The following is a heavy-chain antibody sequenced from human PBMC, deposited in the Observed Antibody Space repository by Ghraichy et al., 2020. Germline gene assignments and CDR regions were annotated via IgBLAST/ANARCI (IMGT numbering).Heavy chain of an antibody. Sequence: SETLSLTCTVSGDSMSTFYLSWIRQPPGKGLEWIGNVDYSGITEYNPSLKSRLTISADTSKMQFSLQLTSATAADTAVYYCAGGGGWLTDFWGRGTLVTVSS. D-gene: IGHD6-19*01. J-gene: IGHJ4*02. CDR3: AGGGGWLTDF. V-gene: IGHV4-59*01. CDR2: VDYSGIT. CDR1: GDSMSTFY.